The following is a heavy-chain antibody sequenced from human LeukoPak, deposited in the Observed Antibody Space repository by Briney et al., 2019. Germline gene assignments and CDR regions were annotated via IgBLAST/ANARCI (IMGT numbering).Heavy chain of an antibody. D-gene: IGHD5-24*01. CDR2: IIPILGIA. CDR3: ARGRDGYNSFDY. Sequence: ASVKVSFKASGGTFSSYAISWVRQAPGQGLEWMGRIIPILGIANYAQKFQGRVTISADKCTSTAYMELSSLRSEDTAVYYCARGRDGYNSFDYWGQGTLVTVSS. CDR1: GGTFSSYA. J-gene: IGHJ4*02. V-gene: IGHV1-69*04.